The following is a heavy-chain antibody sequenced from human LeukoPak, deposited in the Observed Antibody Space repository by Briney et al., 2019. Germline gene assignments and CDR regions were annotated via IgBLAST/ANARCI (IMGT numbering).Heavy chain of an antibody. Sequence: ASVKVSCKASGYTFTSYGISRVRQAPGQGLEWMGWISAYNGNTNYAQKLQGRVTMTTDTSTSTAYMELRSLRSDDTAVYYCAREGYCSSTSCWDVWGQGTTVTVSS. J-gene: IGHJ6*02. CDR3: AREGYCSSTSCWDV. CDR2: ISAYNGNT. CDR1: GYTFTSYG. V-gene: IGHV1-18*01. D-gene: IGHD2-2*01.